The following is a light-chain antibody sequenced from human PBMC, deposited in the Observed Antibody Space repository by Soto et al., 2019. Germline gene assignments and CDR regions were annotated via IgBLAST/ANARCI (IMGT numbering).Light chain of an antibody. CDR1: SRDVGAYNY. Sequence: QAVVTQPRSVSGSPGQSVTISCTGTSRDVGAYNYVSWYRQHPGKAPQLIIFDVTERPSGVPARFSGSKSGNTASLTISGLQADDEADYYCCSYAGSSTSVVFGGGTKLTVL. V-gene: IGLV2-11*01. J-gene: IGLJ2*01. CDR3: CSYAGSSTSVV. CDR2: DVT.